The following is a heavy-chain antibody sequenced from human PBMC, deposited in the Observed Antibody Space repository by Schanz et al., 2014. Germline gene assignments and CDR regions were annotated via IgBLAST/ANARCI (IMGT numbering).Heavy chain of an antibody. J-gene: IGHJ4*02. Sequence: DLVESGGGLIQRGESLRLSCSASGFSFSSYSMNWVRQGPGKGLEWLSYIDGKSTTVYYADSVKGRFTISRDNSKNTLYLHMNTLRAEDTAVYYCARPRFDYGEVDYWGQGTLVTVSS. CDR1: GFSFSSYS. CDR2: IDGKSTTV. D-gene: IGHD4-17*01. V-gene: IGHV3-48*01. CDR3: ARPRFDYGEVDY.